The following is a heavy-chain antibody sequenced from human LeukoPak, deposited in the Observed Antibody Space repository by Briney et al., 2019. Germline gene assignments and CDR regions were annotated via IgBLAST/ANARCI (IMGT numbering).Heavy chain of an antibody. J-gene: IGHJ4*02. D-gene: IGHD2-2*01. CDR1: GYTFTCYY. CDR2: INPNSGDT. Sequence: GASVKVSCKASGYTFTCYYMHWVRQAPGPGFEWMGWINPNSGDTHYAQKFQGRVTMTRDTSISTAHMELSRLRSDDTAVYYCARANPLYCSSTTCLFDYGGRGTLVTVSS. V-gene: IGHV1-2*02. CDR3: ARANPLYCSSTTCLFDY.